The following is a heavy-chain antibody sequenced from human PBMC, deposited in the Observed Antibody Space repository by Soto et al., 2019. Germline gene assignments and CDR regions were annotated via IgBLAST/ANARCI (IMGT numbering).Heavy chain of an antibody. J-gene: IGHJ4*02. CDR2: IKSKTDGGTT. CDR1: GFTFSSYA. Sequence: GGSLRLSCAASGFTFSSYAMHWVRQAPGKGLEWVGRIKSKTDGGTTDYAAPVKGRFTISRDDSKNTLYLQMNSLKTDDTAVYYCTTDPSLLNSSGWYWGQGTLVTVSS. V-gene: IGHV3-15*07. D-gene: IGHD6-19*01. CDR3: TTDPSLLNSSGWY.